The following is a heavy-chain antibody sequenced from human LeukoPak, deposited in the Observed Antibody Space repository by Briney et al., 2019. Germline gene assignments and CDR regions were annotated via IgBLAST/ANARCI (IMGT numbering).Heavy chain of an antibody. Sequence: GGSLRLSCAASGFTFSNYAMSWVRQAPGKGLEWVSAISGSGGSTYYADSVKGRFTISRDDSKNTLYLQMNSLRAEDTAVYYCAKDQSYYESSGYYPGYWGQGTLVTVSS. CDR2: ISGSGGST. CDR3: AKDQSYYESSGYYPGY. V-gene: IGHV3-23*01. D-gene: IGHD3-22*01. CDR1: GFTFSNYA. J-gene: IGHJ4*02.